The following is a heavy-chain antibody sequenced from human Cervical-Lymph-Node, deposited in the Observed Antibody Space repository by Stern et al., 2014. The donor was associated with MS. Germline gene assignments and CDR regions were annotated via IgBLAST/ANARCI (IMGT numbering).Heavy chain of an antibody. CDR3: ARHGGPNWNHEAHNWFDP. Sequence: VQLVQSGAEVKKPGESLKISCKGSEYNFNTHWIAWVRQMPGKGLEWLGKIYPGYSDTRYNPSLQGQVSISADKSITTAYLHFSSLKASDSAMYFCARHGGPNWNHEAHNWFDPWGQGTLVTVSS. D-gene: IGHD1-14*01. CDR2: IYPGYSDT. CDR1: EYNFNTHW. V-gene: IGHV5-51*03. J-gene: IGHJ5*02.